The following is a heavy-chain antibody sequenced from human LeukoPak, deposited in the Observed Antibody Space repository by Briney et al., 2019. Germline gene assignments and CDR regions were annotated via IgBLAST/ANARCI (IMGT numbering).Heavy chain of an antibody. CDR3: AKAGLAAIVFYFDY. J-gene: IGHJ4*02. CDR1: GFTLSNYD. V-gene: IGHV3-23*01. CDR2: ISGSGGST. Sequence: PGGSLRLSCAASGFTLSNYDMIWVRQAPGKGLEWVSAISGSGGSTYYADSVKGRFTISRDNSKNTLYLQMTSLRAEDTAVYYCAKAGLAAIVFYFDYWGQGTLVTVSS. D-gene: IGHD2-15*01.